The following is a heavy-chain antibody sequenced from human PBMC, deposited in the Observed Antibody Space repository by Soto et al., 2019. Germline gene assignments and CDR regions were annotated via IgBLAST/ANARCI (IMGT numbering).Heavy chain of an antibody. Sequence: EVQLVESGGGLVPPGGSLRVSCSASGFAVSTSYMSWVRQAPGKGLEWVSIIYGGGSTFYAASVKGRLTISRHDSKHTLYLQMNSLRPEDTAVYYCAREIPQSWGSWGQGTLVTVSS. CDR2: IYGGGST. CDR3: AREIPQSWGS. CDR1: GFAVSTSY. J-gene: IGHJ5*02. D-gene: IGHD3-16*01. V-gene: IGHV3-53*04.